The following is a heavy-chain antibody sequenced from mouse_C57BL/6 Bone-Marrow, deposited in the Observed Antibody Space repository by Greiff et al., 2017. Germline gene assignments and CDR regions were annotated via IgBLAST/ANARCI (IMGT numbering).Heavy chain of an antibody. CDR3: ARVLWSYAMDY. CDR2: IYTGGGYT. D-gene: IGHD1-1*02. J-gene: IGHJ4*01. CDR1: GYTFTNYW. Sequence: ESGAELVRPGTSVKMSCKASGYTFTNYWIGWAKQRPGHGLEWIGDIYTGGGYTNYNEKFTGKATLTADKSSRTAYMPFSSLTSEDSAIYYCARVLWSYAMDYWGQGTSVTVSS. V-gene: IGHV1-63*01.